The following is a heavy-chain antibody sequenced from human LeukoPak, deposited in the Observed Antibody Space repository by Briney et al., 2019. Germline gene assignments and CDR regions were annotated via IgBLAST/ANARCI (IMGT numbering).Heavy chain of an antibody. D-gene: IGHD3-10*01. J-gene: IGHJ4*02. CDR1: GGSISNYY. Sequence: SETLSLTCTVSGGSISNYYWSWIRQPPGKGLEWIGHIYYGGATKYNPSLKSRITISVDTSKNQFSLMLSSVTAADTALYYCARFGITVVRGGKYYFDYWGQGTLVTVSS. CDR2: IYYGGAT. V-gene: IGHV4-59*08. CDR3: ARFGITVVRGGKYYFDY.